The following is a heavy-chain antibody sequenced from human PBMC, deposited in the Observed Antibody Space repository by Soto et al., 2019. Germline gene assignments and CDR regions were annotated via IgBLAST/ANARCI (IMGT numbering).Heavy chain of an antibody. CDR2: ISDDGRNT. CDR3: AREVYYDFWSVFNTHPYYFDD. Sequence: QVQLVESGGGVVQPGRSLRRSCAASGFTFSRHTMHWVRQAPGKGLEWEAAISDDGRNTYYGDSVKGRFTISRDNSKNTLYLQMNSLSSEDTAVHHCAREVYYDFWSVFNTHPYYFDDWGQGALVTVSS. J-gene: IGHJ4*02. V-gene: IGHV3-30*04. CDR1: GFTFSRHT. D-gene: IGHD3-3*01.